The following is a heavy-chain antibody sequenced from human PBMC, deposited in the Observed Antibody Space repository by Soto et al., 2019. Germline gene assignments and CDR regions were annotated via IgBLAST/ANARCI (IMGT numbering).Heavy chain of an antibody. CDR1: GFTFSSYG. J-gene: IGHJ4*02. V-gene: IGHV3-33*01. CDR2: IWYDGTNK. D-gene: IGHD6-13*01. Sequence: QVQLVESGGGVVQPGRSLRLSCVASGFTFSSYGMHWVRQAPGKGLEWVAVIWYDGTNKYYADSVKGRFTISRDNSKNALYLQMKSLRAEDTAVYYCARGGSSSWYLPFDYWGQGTLVTVSS. CDR3: ARGGSSSWYLPFDY.